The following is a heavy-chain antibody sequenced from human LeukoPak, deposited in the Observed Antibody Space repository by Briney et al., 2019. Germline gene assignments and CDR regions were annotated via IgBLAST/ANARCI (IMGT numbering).Heavy chain of an antibody. CDR1: GGTFSSYA. CDR3: ARQYCSSTSCPGYYYYMDV. Sequence: LVKVSCKASGGTFSSYAISWVRQAPGRGLEWMGGIIPIFGTANYAQKFQGRVTITTDESTSTAYMELSSLRSEDTAVYYCARQYCSSTSCPGYYYYMDVWGKGTTVTVSS. CDR2: IIPIFGTA. D-gene: IGHD2-2*01. J-gene: IGHJ6*03. V-gene: IGHV1-69*05.